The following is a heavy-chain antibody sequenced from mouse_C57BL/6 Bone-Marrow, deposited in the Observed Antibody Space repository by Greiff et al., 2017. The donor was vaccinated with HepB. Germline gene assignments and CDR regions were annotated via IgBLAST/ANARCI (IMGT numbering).Heavy chain of an antibody. J-gene: IGHJ1*03. CDR3: ARDGGVVRYFDV. V-gene: IGHV7-3*01. CDR1: GFTFTDYY. CDR2: IRNKANGYTT. D-gene: IGHD1-1*01. Sequence: DVMLVESGGGLVQPGGSLSLSCAASGFTFTDYYMSWVRQPPGKALEWLGFIRNKANGYTTEYSASVKGRFTISRDNSQSILYLQMNARRAEDSAPYYCARDGGVVRYFDVWGTGTTVTVSS.